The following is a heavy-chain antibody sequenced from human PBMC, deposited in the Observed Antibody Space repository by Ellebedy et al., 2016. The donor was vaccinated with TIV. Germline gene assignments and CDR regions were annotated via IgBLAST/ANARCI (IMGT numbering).Heavy chain of an antibody. D-gene: IGHD4-17*01. CDR1: GFTFSKYG. J-gene: IGHJ4*02. CDR3: AKDLYGDYVSNAHY. Sequence: GESLKISXAASGFTFSKYGMHWVRQAPGKGLEWLAVVSYNGNNKYYADSVKGRITISRDNSKNTAYLQMNSLRAEDTALYYCAKDLYGDYVSNAHYWGQGTLVTDSS. V-gene: IGHV3-30*18. CDR2: VSYNGNNK.